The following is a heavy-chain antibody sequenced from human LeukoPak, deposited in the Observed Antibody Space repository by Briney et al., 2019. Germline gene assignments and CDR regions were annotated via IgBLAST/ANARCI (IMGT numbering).Heavy chain of an antibody. CDR2: IGASGSSS. V-gene: IGHV3-23*01. CDR1: GFTFKSYT. D-gene: IGHD4-17*01. J-gene: IGHJ4*02. CDR3: ARSMTTVTTIDY. Sequence: PGGSLRLSCAASGFTFKSYTMSWVRQAPGKGLEWVSGIGASGSSSYYADSVEGRFTISRDNSKNTLYLQMNSLRADDTAVYYCARSMTTVTTIDYWGQGTLVTVSS.